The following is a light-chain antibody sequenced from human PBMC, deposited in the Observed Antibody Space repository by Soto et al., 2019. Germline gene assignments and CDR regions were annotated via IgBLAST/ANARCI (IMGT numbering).Light chain of an antibody. CDR3: QQLYSSPLA. Sequence: IPLTQSPSSLSASVGDRVTITCRASQGISSYLAWYQQKLGKAPRLLIYAASALQSGVPSRFSGGGSGTDFTLTISSLQPEDFATYYCQQLYSSPLAFGQGTRLEIK. CDR1: QGISSY. V-gene: IGKV1-9*01. CDR2: AAS. J-gene: IGKJ5*01.